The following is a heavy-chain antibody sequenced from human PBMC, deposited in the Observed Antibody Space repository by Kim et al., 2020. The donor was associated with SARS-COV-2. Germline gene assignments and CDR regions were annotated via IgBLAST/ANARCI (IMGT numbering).Heavy chain of an antibody. CDR1: GGSISSSSYY. J-gene: IGHJ5*02. V-gene: IGHV4-39*07. D-gene: IGHD2-2*01. Sequence: SETLSLTCTVSGGSISSSSYYWGWIRQPPGKGLEWIGSIYYSGSTYYNPSLKSRVTISVDTSKNQFSLKLSSVTAADTAVYYCARLIDLVVPAAAGCWFDPWGQGTLVTVSS. CDR3: ARLIDLVVPAAAGCWFDP. CDR2: IYYSGST.